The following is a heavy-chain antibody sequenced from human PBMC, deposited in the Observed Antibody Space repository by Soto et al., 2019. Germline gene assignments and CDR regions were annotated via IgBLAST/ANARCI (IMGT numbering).Heavy chain of an antibody. CDR2: IIPIFGTA. J-gene: IGHJ4*02. CDR3: ASDPDTARVTKLGAY. V-gene: IGHV1-69*13. CDR1: GGTFSSYA. Sequence: ASVKPSCKASGGTFSSYAISWVRQAPGQGLEWMGGIIPIFGTANYAQKFQGRVTITADESTSTAYMELSSLRSEDTAVYYCASDPDTARVTKLGAYWGQGSLVTVSS. D-gene: IGHD5-18*01.